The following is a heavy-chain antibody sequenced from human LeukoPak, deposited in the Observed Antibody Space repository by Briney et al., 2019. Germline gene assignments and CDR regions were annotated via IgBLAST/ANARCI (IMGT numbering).Heavy chain of an antibody. CDR2: VYYSGST. Sequence: SESVSLTCVLSGAPIRSRDYYWAWIRQPPGKGLEWIGTVYYSGSTYYNPSLKSRLTISVDTSNNSISLKVTSLTAADTAVYYCARHGNWEPFDYWGQGNLGSVSS. CDR1: GAPIRSRDYY. J-gene: IGHJ4*02. D-gene: IGHD1-1*01. CDR3: ARHGNWEPFDY. V-gene: IGHV4-39*01.